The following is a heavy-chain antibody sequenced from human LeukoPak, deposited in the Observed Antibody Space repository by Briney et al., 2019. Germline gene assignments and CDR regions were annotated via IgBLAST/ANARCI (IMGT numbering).Heavy chain of an antibody. CDR3: AKEHLKYANDNRGSFDY. J-gene: IGHJ4*02. CDR2: ISGSGGST. CDR1: GFTFSSYA. Sequence: GGSLRLSCAASGFTFSSYAMSWVRQAPGKGLEWVSAISGSGGSTYYADSVKGRFTISRDNSKNTLYLQMNSLRAEDTAVYYCAKEHLKYANDNRGSFDYWGQGTLVTVSS. V-gene: IGHV3-23*01. D-gene: IGHD3-22*01.